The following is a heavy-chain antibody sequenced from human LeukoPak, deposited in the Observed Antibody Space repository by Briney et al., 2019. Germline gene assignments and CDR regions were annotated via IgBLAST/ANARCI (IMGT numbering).Heavy chain of an antibody. CDR2: IRQDGSDK. D-gene: IGHD2-8*02. V-gene: IGHV3-7*01. CDR3: VRDSFTNTGHEANRDY. Sequence: GGSLRLSCPASGFTVSSFWMTWLRQAPGKGLEWVANIRQDGSDKFYVYSVRGRFTISRDNAKKSLYLQMEYLRAEDTAIYYCVRDSFTNTGHEANRDYWGQGTLVTVSS. CDR1: GFTVSSFW. J-gene: IGHJ4*02.